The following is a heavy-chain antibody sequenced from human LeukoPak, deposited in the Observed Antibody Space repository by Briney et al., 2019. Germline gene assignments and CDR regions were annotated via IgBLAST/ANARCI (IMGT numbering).Heavy chain of an antibody. CDR3: ARGVTMIVVVIHDWYFDL. Sequence: PSETLSLTCTVSGGSVSSGSYYWSWIRQPPGKGLEWIGYIYYSGSTYYNPSLKSRVTISVDTSKNQFSLKLTSVTAADTAVYYCARGVTMIVVVIHDWYFDLWGRGTLVTVSS. V-gene: IGHV4-61*01. CDR2: IYYSGST. D-gene: IGHD3-22*01. J-gene: IGHJ2*01. CDR1: GGSVSSGSYY.